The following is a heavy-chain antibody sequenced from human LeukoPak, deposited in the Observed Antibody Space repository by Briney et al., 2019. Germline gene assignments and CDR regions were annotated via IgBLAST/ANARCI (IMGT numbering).Heavy chain of an antibody. V-gene: IGHV3-66*01. CDR1: GFTVCSNY. D-gene: IGHD1-1*01. J-gene: IGHJ6*02. Sequence: SGGSLRLSCAASGFTVCSNYMSWVRQAPGKGLEWVSVIYSGGSTYYADSVKGRFTISRDNSKNTLYLQMNSLRAEDTAVYYCAREGTRYYYYGMDVWGQGTTVTVSS. CDR3: AREGTRYYYYGMDV. CDR2: IYSGGST.